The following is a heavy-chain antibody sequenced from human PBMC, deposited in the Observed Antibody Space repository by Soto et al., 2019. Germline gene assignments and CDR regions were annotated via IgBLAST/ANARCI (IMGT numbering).Heavy chain of an antibody. CDR3: ARLGGSYAVPHFDY. J-gene: IGHJ4*02. D-gene: IGHD1-26*01. V-gene: IGHV4-59*08. CDR2: IYYSGTT. Sequence: WTWIRQPPGKGLEWMGYIYYSGTTTNYNPSLKSRVTLSEDTSKNQFSLKLSSVTAADTAVYYCARLGGSYAVPHFDYWGQGTLVTVSS.